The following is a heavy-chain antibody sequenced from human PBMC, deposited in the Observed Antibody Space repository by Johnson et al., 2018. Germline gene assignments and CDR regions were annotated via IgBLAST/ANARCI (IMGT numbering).Heavy chain of an antibody. D-gene: IGHD6-19*01. Sequence: QVQLVQSGGGVVQPGRSLRLSCAAPGLSFNNYGMHWVRQAPGKGLEWVAVVSHDGSTKWYADSVQGRFTISRDNSKNTLYLQMNSLRPEDTAIYYCTKYRLAGSSGWYYYGMDVWGKGTTVTVSS. J-gene: IGHJ6*04. CDR3: TKYRLAGSSGWYYYGMDV. CDR1: GLSFNNYG. CDR2: VSHDGSTK. V-gene: IGHV3-30*18.